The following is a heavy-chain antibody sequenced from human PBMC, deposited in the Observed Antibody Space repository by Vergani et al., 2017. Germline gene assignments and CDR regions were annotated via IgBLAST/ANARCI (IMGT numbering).Heavy chain of an antibody. CDR2: ISAYNGNT. CDR1: AYTFSSYG. D-gene: IGHD2-2*01. CDR3: ATAVYCSSTSCSFDY. Sequence: QVQLVQSGAEVKKPGASVKVSCKASAYTFSSYGISWVRQAPGQGLEWVGWISAYNGNTNYAQKFQGRVTMTEDTSTDTAYMELSSLRSEDTAVYYCATAVYCSSTSCSFDYWGQGTLVTVSS. J-gene: IGHJ4*02. V-gene: IGHV1-18*01.